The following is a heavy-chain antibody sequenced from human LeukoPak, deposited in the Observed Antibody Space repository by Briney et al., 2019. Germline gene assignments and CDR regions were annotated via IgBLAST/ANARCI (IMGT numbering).Heavy chain of an antibody. CDR2: ISSSSSYI. J-gene: IGHJ4*02. CDR1: GFTFSDYY. D-gene: IGHD2-2*01. Sequence: GGSLRLSCAASGFTFSDYYMSWIRQAPGKGLEWVSSISSSSSYIYYADSVKGRFTISRDNAKNSLYLQMNSLRAEDTAVYYCARGIVVVPAAKRGGYYFDYWGQGTLVTVSS. V-gene: IGHV3-11*06. CDR3: ARGIVVVPAAKRGGYYFDY.